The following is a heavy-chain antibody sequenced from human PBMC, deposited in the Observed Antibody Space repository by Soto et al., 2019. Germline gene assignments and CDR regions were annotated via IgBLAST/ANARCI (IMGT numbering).Heavy chain of an antibody. CDR3: AKDRDIVVVVAATVFDY. CDR1: GFTFSSYG. J-gene: IGHJ4*02. V-gene: IGHV3-30*18. D-gene: IGHD2-15*01. Sequence: QVQLMESGGGVVQPGRSLRLSCAASGFTFSSYGMHWVRQAPGKGLEWVAVISYDGSNKYYADSVKGRFTISRDNSKNPLYLQMNSLRAEDTAVYYCAKDRDIVVVVAATVFDYWGQGTLVTVSS. CDR2: ISYDGSNK.